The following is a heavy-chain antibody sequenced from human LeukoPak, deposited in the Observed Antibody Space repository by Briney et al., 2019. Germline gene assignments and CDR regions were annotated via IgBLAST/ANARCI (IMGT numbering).Heavy chain of an antibody. CDR3: ARGCYGSGNYFDY. V-gene: IGHV3-30*19. J-gene: IGHJ4*02. Sequence: GGSLRLSCAASGFTFSSYGMHWVRQAPGKGLEWVAVISYDGGNKYYADSVKGRFTISRDNSKNTLYLQMNSLRAEDTAVYYCARGCYGSGNYFDYWGQGTLVTVSS. D-gene: IGHD3-10*01. CDR2: ISYDGGNK. CDR1: GFTFSSYG.